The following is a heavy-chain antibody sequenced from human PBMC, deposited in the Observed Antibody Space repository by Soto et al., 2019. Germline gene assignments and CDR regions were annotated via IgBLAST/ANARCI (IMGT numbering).Heavy chain of an antibody. D-gene: IGHD5-12*01. CDR3: AHLRGYSGYDFDY. CDR2: IYWDDDK. V-gene: IGHV2-5*02. Sequence: QITLKESGPTLVNPTQTLSLTCTFSGFSLSTSGVGVGWFRQPPGNALEWLALIYWDDDKRYRPSLRSRLTVSKDTSKNQVVLKVTDMDPMDTGTYYCAHLRGYSGYDFDYWGQGALVTVSS. CDR1: GFSLSTSGVG. J-gene: IGHJ4*02.